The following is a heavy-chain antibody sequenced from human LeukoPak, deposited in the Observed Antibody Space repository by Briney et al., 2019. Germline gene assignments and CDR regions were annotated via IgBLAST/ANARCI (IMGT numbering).Heavy chain of an antibody. CDR3: AKMRWELNYFDY. V-gene: IGHV3-23*01. CDR2: ISGSSSSGRT. D-gene: IGHD4-23*01. Sequence: GGSLRLSCAASGFTFSSNAMSWVRQAPGKGLEWVSAISGSSSSGRTFYADSVKGRFTISKDNSKNTLYLQMNSLRAEDTAIYYCAKMRWELNYFDYWGQGTLVTVSS. CDR1: GFTFSSNA. J-gene: IGHJ4*02.